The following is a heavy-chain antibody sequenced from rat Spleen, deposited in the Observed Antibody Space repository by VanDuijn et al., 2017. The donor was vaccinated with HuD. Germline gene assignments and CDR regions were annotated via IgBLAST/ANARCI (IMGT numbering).Heavy chain of an antibody. CDR1: GLSLASNS. V-gene: IGHV2-1*01. CDR2: IWGDGST. CDR3: VRVTYYFSGDPNFMDA. D-gene: IGHD1-1*01. Sequence: QVQLKESGPGLVQPSQTLSLTCTVSGLSLASNSVHWVRQPPGKGLEWMGGIWGDGSTDYNSALKSRLSISRDTSKSQVFLKMGSLQAESTATYYCVRVTYYFSGDPNFMDAWGQGVMVTVSS. J-gene: IGHJ2*01.